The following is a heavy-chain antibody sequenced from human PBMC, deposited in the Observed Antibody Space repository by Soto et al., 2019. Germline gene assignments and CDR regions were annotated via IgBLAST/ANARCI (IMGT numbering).Heavy chain of an antibody. J-gene: IGHJ4*01. CDR1: GAPITINY. Sequence: PSETLSLTCTVSGAPITINYWSWIRQAPGKGLEWIGYIYYSGSTTDNPSLKSRVTRSGDTGKDQFSLKLNSVTPADTSVYYCARDAAGPYDHCGPGILVTVSS. CDR3: ARDAAGPYDH. V-gene: IGHV4-59*01. D-gene: IGHD6-13*01. CDR2: IYYSGST.